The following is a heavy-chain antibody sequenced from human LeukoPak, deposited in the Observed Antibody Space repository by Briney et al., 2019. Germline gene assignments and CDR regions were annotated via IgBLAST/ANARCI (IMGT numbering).Heavy chain of an antibody. Sequence: SETLSLTCTVSGGSISSSSYYWGWIRQPPGKGLEWIGSIYYSGSTYYNPSLKSRVTISVDTSKNQFSLKLSSVTAADTAVYYCAGIAAIVSNQSDYWGQGTLVTVSS. CDR2: IYYSGST. J-gene: IGHJ4*02. V-gene: IGHV4-39*07. CDR1: GGSISSSSYY. CDR3: AGIAAIVSNQSDY. D-gene: IGHD6-13*01.